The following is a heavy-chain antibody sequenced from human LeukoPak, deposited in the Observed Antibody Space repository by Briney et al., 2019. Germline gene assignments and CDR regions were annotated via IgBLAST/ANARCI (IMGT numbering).Heavy chain of an antibody. CDR1: GFTFSSYG. Sequence: GGSLRLSCAASGFTFSSYGMSWVRQAPGKGLEWVSSISGSSSYIYYADSVKGRFTISRHNAKNSLYLQMNSLRAEDTAVYYCASAGHYYDSSGYFYYFDYWGQGTLVTVSS. CDR3: ASAGHYYDSSGYFYYFDY. J-gene: IGHJ4*02. CDR2: ISGSSSYI. D-gene: IGHD3-22*01. V-gene: IGHV3-21*01.